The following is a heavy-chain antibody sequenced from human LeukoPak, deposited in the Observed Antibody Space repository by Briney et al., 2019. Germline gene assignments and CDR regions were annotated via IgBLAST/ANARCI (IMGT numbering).Heavy chain of an antibody. CDR2: IIPILGIA. V-gene: IGHV1-69*04. CDR3: ASPPSIYRVDSGVAAFDI. CDR1: GGTFSSYA. D-gene: IGHD5/OR15-5a*01. J-gene: IGHJ3*02. Sequence: SVKVSCKASGGTFSSYAISWVRQAPGQGLEWMGRIIPILGIANYAQKFQGRVTITADKSTSTAYMALSSLRSEDTAVYYCASPPSIYRVDSGVAAFDIWGQGTMVTVSS.